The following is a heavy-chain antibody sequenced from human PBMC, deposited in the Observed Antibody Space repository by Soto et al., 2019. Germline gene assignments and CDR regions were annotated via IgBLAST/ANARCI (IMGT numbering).Heavy chain of an antibody. CDR3: AKGRGGSGSLTPRVDF. V-gene: IGHV3-23*01. J-gene: IGHJ4*02. D-gene: IGHD3-10*01. CDR2: ISGGGDTT. Sequence: EVQLLESGGGLVQPGGSLRLSCAASGFTFNNYAMTWVRQAPGKGLEWVSAISGGGDTTSYADAVKGRFTVSRDGSQNTLYLQMSSPRADDTALDYCAKGRGGSGSLTPRVDFWGQGTLVTVSS. CDR1: GFTFNNYA.